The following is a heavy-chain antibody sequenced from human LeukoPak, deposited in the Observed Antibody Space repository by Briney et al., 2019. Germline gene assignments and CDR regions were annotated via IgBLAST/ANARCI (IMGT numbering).Heavy chain of an antibody. J-gene: IGHJ4*02. V-gene: IGHV4-34*01. Sequence: SETLSLTCAVYGGSFSGYYWSWIRQPPGKGLEWIGEINHSGSTNYNPSLKSRVTISVDTSKNQFSLKLSSVTAADTAVYYCARGGPSTYYHDSSGVWGQGTLVTVSS. CDR2: INHSGST. D-gene: IGHD3-22*01. CDR1: GGSFSGYY. CDR3: ARGGPSTYYHDSSGV.